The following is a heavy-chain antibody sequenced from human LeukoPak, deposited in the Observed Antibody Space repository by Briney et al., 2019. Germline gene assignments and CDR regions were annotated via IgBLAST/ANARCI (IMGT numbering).Heavy chain of an antibody. D-gene: IGHD4-11*01. CDR3: ARDQSDDYSIWYYFDY. V-gene: IGHV3-33*01. CDR2: IWYDGSNK. CDR1: GFTFSSYG. J-gene: IGHJ4*02. Sequence: GGSLRLSCAASGFTFSSYGMHWVRQAPAKGLEWVAVIWYDGSNKYYADSVKGRFTISRDNSKNTLYLQMNSLRAEDTAVYYCARDQSDDYSIWYYFDYWGQGTLVTVSS.